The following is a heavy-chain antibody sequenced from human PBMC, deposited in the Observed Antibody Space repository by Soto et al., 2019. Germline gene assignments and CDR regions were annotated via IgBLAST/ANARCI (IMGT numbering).Heavy chain of an antibody. CDR1: GGSISSGDYY. J-gene: IGHJ3*02. Sequence: LSETLSLTCTVSGGSISSGDYYWSWIRQPPGKGLEWIGYIYYSGSTYYNPSLKSRVTISVDTSKNQFSLKLSSVTAADTAVYYCARDPRGSSGYGVAFDIWGQGTMVTVSS. CDR2: IYYSGST. CDR3: ARDPRGSSGYGVAFDI. V-gene: IGHV4-30-4*01. D-gene: IGHD3-22*01.